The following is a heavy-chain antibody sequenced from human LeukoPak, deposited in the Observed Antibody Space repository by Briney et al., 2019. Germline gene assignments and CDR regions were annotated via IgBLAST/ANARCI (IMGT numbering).Heavy chain of an antibody. J-gene: IGHJ6*03. V-gene: IGHV3-74*01. CDR2: INTDGSST. CDR1: GFTFSSYW. D-gene: IGHD5-18*01. Sequence: GGSLRLSCAASGFTFSSYWMHWVRQAPGKGLVWVSRINTDGSSTSYADSVKGRFTISRDNAKNTLYLQMNSLRAEDTAVYYCARVPSYHAGGVPYYYYMDVWGKGTTVTVSS. CDR3: ARVPSYHAGGVPYYYYMDV.